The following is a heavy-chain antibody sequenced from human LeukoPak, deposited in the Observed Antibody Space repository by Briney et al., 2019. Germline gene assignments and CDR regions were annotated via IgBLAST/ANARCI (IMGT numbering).Heavy chain of an antibody. V-gene: IGHV4-59*08. CDR3: ARQKYYGDYDGWARIDY. CDR2: IYYSGST. CDR1: GGSISSYY. D-gene: IGHD4-17*01. Sequence: SETLSLTCTVSGGSISSYYWSWIRQPPGKGLEWIGYIYYSGSTYYNPSLKSRVTISVDTSKNQFSLKLSSVTAADTAVYYCARQKYYGDYDGWARIDYWGQGTLVTVSS. J-gene: IGHJ4*02.